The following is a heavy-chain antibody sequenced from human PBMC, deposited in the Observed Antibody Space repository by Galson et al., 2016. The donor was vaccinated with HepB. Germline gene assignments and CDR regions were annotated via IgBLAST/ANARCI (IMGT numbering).Heavy chain of an antibody. V-gene: IGHV3-15*07. J-gene: IGHJ4*02. CDR1: GFTFSNAW. Sequence: SLRLSCAASGFTFSNAWMNWVRQAPGKGLEWVGRIKRKSDGGTTDYAAPVKGRFTISRDDSKNTLHLQMNSLKTEDTGVYYGSTDAGRYTYGYLRYWGQGTLVTVSS. D-gene: IGHD5-18*01. CDR3: STDAGRYTYGYLRY. CDR2: IKRKSDGGTT.